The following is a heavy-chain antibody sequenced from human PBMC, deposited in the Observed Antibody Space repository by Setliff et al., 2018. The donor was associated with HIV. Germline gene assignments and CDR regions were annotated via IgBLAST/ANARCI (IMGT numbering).Heavy chain of an antibody. CDR1: DDPIGSYY. CDR2: LYVSGDT. V-gene: IGHV4-4*07. D-gene: IGHD2-15*01. CDR3: ALTGHRLLRGYMDV. Sequence: SETLSLTCYVTDDPIGSYYWSWVRQPAGKGLEWIGRLYVSGDTNYNPSPKSRVTMSLDTPKKHFSLNLKSVTAADTAVYYCALTGHRLLRGYMDVWGKGTTVTVSS. J-gene: IGHJ6*03.